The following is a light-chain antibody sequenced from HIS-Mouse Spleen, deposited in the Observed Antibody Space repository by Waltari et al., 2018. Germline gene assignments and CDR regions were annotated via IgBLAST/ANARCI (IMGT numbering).Light chain of an antibody. CDR2: WAS. Sequence: DIVMTQSPDSLAVSLGERATINCKSSQSVLYSSNNKNYLAWYQQKPGQPPKLLIYWASTREAGVPDRFSGSGSVTEFTLTISSLQAEDVAVYYCQQYYSTPITFGQGTRLEIK. V-gene: IGKV4-1*01. CDR1: QSVLYSSNNKNY. CDR3: QQYYSTPIT. J-gene: IGKJ5*01.